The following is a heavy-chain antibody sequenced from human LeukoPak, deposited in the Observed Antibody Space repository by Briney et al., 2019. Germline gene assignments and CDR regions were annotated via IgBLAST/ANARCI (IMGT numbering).Heavy chain of an antibody. CDR3: ARDRAGDSFDI. J-gene: IGHJ3*02. Sequence: NPSETLSLTCTVSGGSISSGNYYWTWIRQPAGKELEWIGRINTSGNTNYNPSLESQVTISIDTSKNQFSLSLTSVTPADTAIYYCARDRAGDSFDIWGQGTMVTVSS. D-gene: IGHD7-27*01. CDR1: GGSISSGNYY. V-gene: IGHV4-61*02. CDR2: INTSGNT.